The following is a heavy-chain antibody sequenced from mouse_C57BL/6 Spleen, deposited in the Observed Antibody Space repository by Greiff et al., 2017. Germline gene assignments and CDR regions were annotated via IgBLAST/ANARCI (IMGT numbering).Heavy chain of an antibody. V-gene: IGHV1-81*01. Sequence: QVQLQQSGAELARPGASVKLSCKASGYTFTSYGISWVKQRTGQGLEWIGEIYPRSGNTYYNEKFKGKATLTADKSSSTAYMELRSLTSEDSAVYFCARRSYDYDGFAYWGQGTLVTVSA. D-gene: IGHD2-4*01. CDR1: GYTFTSYG. CDR3: ARRSYDYDGFAY. CDR2: IYPRSGNT. J-gene: IGHJ3*01.